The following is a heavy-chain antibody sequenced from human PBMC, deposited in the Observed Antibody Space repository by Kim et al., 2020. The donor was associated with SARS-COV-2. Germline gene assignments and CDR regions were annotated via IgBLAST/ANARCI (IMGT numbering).Heavy chain of an antibody. CDR3: AKRGGDRPYYYYYGMDV. D-gene: IGHD4-17*01. Sequence: VKGRFTISRDNSKNKLYLKMNSLRAEDTAVYYCAKRGGDRPYYYYYGMDVWGQGTTVTVSS. J-gene: IGHJ6*02. V-gene: IGHV3-30*02.